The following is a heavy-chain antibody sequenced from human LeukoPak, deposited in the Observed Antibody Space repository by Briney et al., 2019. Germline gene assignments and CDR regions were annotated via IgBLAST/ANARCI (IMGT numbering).Heavy chain of an antibody. J-gene: IGHJ4*02. D-gene: IGHD3-16*02. CDR3: ARDGERGELSLYMDY. Sequence: GGSLRLSCAASGFTFSSYGMSWVRQAPGKGLEWVSTISGRRDSTSYADSVKGRFTISRDNSKNTLYLQMNSLRAEDTAVYYCARDGERGELSLYMDYWGQGTLVTVSS. V-gene: IGHV3-23*01. CDR1: GFTFSSYG. CDR2: ISGRRDST.